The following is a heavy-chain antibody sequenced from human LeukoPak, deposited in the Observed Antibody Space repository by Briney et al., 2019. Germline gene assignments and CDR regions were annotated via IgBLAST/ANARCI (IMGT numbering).Heavy chain of an antibody. J-gene: IGHJ6*02. Sequence: GGSLRLSCAASGFTFSSYWMHWVRQAPGKGLVWVSRINTDGSSTSYADSVKGRFTISRDNAKNTLYLQMNSLRAEDTAVYYCARDGADYYGSGSRDYYYYYGMDVWGQGTTVTVSS. CDR1: GFTFSSYW. CDR3: ARDGADYYGSGSRDYYYYYGMDV. CDR2: INTDGSST. D-gene: IGHD3-10*01. V-gene: IGHV3-74*01.